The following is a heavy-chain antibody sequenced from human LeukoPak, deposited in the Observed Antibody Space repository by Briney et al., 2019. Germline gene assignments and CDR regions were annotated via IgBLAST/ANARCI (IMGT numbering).Heavy chain of an antibody. CDR2: INHSGST. V-gene: IGHV4-34*01. Sequence: SETLSLTCAVSGGSFSGYYWSWIRQPPGKGLEWIGEINHSGSTNYNPSLKSRVTISVDTSKNQFSLKLSSVTAADTAVYYCASFDYGTGFDYWGQGTLVTVSS. D-gene: IGHD4/OR15-4a*01. CDR1: GGSFSGYY. J-gene: IGHJ4*02. CDR3: ASFDYGTGFDY.